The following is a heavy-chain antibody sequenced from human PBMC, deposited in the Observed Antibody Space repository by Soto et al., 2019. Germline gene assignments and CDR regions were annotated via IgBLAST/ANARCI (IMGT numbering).Heavy chain of an antibody. CDR3: ARATYYSDTGGSPPLDY. CDR2: IYYSGSA. D-gene: IGHD3-22*01. CDR1: GGSIRSSDYY. J-gene: IGHJ4*02. Sequence: SETLSLTCTVSGGSIRSSDYYWTWIHQPPGKGLEWIGYIYYSGSANYNPSLKSRVTISVDTSRNQFSLKLNSVTAADTAVYFCARATYYSDTGGSPPLDYWGQGTLVTVSS. V-gene: IGHV4-30-4*01.